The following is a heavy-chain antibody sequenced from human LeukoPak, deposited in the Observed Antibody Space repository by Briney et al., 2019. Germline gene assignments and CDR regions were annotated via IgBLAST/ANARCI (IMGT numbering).Heavy chain of an antibody. D-gene: IGHD3-16*02. CDR1: GGTFSSYA. CDR2: IIPIFGIA. J-gene: IGHJ4*02. Sequence: SVKVSCKASGGTFSSYAISWVRQAPGQGLEWMGRIIPIFGIANYAQKFQGRVTITEDKSTSTAYMELSSLRSEDTAVYYCARADRLSGPLDYWGQGTLVTVSS. CDR3: ARADRLSGPLDY. V-gene: IGHV1-69*04.